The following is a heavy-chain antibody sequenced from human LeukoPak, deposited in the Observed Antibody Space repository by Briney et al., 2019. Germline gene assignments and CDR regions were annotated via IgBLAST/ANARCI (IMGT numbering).Heavy chain of an antibody. Sequence: PGGSLRLSCAASGFTFTHYGMNWVRQAPGKGLEWVSGIRANGETTYYADSVRGRFTISRDNSRSMVWLQMNSLTAEGTAMYYCGRDLNWGAFDIRGLGTLVTVSS. J-gene: IGHJ3*02. CDR2: IRANGETT. V-gene: IGHV3-23*01. D-gene: IGHD7-27*01. CDR1: GFTFTHYG. CDR3: GRDLNWGAFDI.